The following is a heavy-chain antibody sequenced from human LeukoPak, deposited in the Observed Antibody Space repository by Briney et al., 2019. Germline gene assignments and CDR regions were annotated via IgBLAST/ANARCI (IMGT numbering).Heavy chain of an antibody. CDR1: GGSISSYS. V-gene: IGHV4-4*07. D-gene: IGHD3-9*01. CDR3: ARDYDVLTAYPPTHLFDP. CDR2: MYTSGST. J-gene: IGHJ5*02. Sequence: SETLSLTCTVSGGSISSYSWSWIRQPAGKGLEWIGHMYTSGSTNYNPSLKSRVTMSVDTSKNQFSLKLNSVTAADTAVYYCARDYDVLTAYPPTHLFDPWGQGTLVTVSS.